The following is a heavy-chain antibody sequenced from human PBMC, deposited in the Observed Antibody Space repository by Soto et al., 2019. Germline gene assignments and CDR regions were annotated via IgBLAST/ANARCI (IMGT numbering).Heavy chain of an antibody. D-gene: IGHD2-15*01. CDR2: IYDRGST. CDR3: ARAYGGNCFDY. CDR1: GGSISSYY. Sequence: QVQLQESGPGLVTPSETLSLTCTVSGGSISSYYWSWIRQLPGKGLELISYIYDRGSTNYNPSLKIRVTVSVDTSKNHFSLRLSSVPAADTVVYYCARAYGGNCFDYWGPGTLMTVSS. V-gene: IGHV4-59*01. J-gene: IGHJ4*02.